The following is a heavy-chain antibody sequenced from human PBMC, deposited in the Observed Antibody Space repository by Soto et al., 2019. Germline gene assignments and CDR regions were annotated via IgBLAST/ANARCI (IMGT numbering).Heavy chain of an antibody. CDR2: ISGSGDSR. V-gene: IGHV3-23*01. D-gene: IGHD2-2*01. J-gene: IGHJ6*02. Sequence: GGSLRLSCAASGFTFSNYAMAWVRQAPGKGLEWVSGISGSGDSRYYADSVKGRFTFSRDSSKNTLYLHMNSLRAEDTAVYYCARPVVPAAFYYYYGMDVWGQGTTVTVSS. CDR3: ARPVVPAAFYYYYGMDV. CDR1: GFTFSNYA.